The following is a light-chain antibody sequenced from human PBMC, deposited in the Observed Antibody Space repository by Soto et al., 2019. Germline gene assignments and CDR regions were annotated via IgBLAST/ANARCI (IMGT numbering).Light chain of an antibody. CDR2: GAS. V-gene: IGKV3D-20*02. J-gene: IGKJ5*01. CDR1: QSVSNNY. CDR3: QQRSNWPPIT. Sequence: EIVLTQAPGTLSLSPGERATLSYRASQSVSNNYLAWYQQKPGQAPRLLIYGASSRATGIPDRFSGSGSGTDFTLTISSLEPDDFSVYYCQQRSNWPPITFGQGTRLEIK.